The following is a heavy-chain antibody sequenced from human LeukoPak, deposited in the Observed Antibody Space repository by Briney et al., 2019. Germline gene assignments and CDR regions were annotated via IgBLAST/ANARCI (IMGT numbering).Heavy chain of an antibody. CDR1: GFSLSTNA. CDR3: TTDLIVDDY. CDR2: IKSKTDGGTT. Sequence: SGGSLRLSCLTSGFSLSTNAMSWVRQAPGKGLEWVGRIKSKTDGGTTDYAAPVKGRFTISRDDSKSTLYLQMNSLKTEDTAVYYCTTDLIVDDYWGQGTLVTVSS. J-gene: IGHJ4*02. D-gene: IGHD1-26*01. V-gene: IGHV3-15*01.